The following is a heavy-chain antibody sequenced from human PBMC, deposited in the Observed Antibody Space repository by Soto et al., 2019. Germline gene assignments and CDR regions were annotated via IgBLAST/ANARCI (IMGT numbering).Heavy chain of an antibody. J-gene: IGHJ4*02. Sequence: TSETLSLTCTVSGGSISSGGYYWSWIRQHPGKGLEWIGYIYYSGSTYYNPSLKSRVTISVDTSKNQFSLKLSSVTAADTAVYYCARDAPSRYDRRTYYFDYWGQGTRVTGS. CDR2: IYYSGST. CDR1: GGSISSGGYY. V-gene: IGHV4-31*03. CDR3: ARDAPSRYDRRTYYFDY. D-gene: IGHD3-22*01.